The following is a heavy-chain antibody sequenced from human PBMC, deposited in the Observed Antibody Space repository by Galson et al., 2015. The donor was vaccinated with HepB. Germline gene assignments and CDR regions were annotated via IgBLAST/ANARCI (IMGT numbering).Heavy chain of an antibody. J-gene: IGHJ5*02. CDR2: IIPIFGTA. CDR1: GGTFSSYA. CDR3: ARAELEMATIRRRHWFDP. V-gene: IGHV1-69*13. Sequence: SVKVSCKASGGTFSSYAISWVRQAPGQGLEWMGGIIPIFGTANYAQKFQGRVTITADESTSTAYMELSSLRSEDTAVYYCARAELEMATIRRRHWFDPWGQGTLVTVSS. D-gene: IGHD5-24*01.